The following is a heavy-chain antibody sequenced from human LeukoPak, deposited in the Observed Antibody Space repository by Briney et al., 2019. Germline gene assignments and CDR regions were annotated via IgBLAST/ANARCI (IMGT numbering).Heavy chain of an antibody. D-gene: IGHD3-10*01. J-gene: IGHJ4*02. CDR1: GFTFSNHG. Sequence: GGSLRPSCAASGFTFSNHGMNWVRQAPGKGLEWVSGISPSGDITYYADSVKGRFTISRDNSKNTLYLEVISLTAEDTAVYYCAKDNAWLRFGEWSQGTLVTVSS. CDR3: AKDNAWLRFGE. CDR2: ISPSGDIT. V-gene: IGHV3-23*01.